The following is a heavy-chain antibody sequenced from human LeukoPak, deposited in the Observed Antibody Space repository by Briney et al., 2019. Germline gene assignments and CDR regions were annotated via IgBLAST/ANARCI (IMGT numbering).Heavy chain of an antibody. J-gene: IGHJ5*02. V-gene: IGHV4-39*01. CDR1: GGSISSSSYY. D-gene: IGHD3-10*01. CDR3: ARKGTLMVRGVIIWFDP. Sequence: SETLSLTCTVSGGSISSSSYYWGWIRQPPGKGLEWIGSIYYSGSTYYNPSLKSRVTISVDTSKNQFSLKLSSVTAADTAVYYCARKGTLMVRGVIIWFDPWGQGTLVTVSS. CDR2: IYYSGST.